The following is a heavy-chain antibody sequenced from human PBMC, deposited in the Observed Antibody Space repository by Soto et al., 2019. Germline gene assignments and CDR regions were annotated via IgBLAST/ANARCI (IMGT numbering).Heavy chain of an antibody. Sequence: QVQLQESGPGLVKPSETLSLTCTVSGGSISTYYWSWIRQPPGKGLEWIGYIYYSGSTNYNPSLKSRVTISVDTSKNQFSLKLSSVTAADTAVYSCARGVRYFGFAHYFDYWGQGTLVTVSS. D-gene: IGHD3-9*01. V-gene: IGHV4-59*01. CDR1: GGSISTYY. CDR2: IYYSGST. J-gene: IGHJ4*02. CDR3: ARGVRYFGFAHYFDY.